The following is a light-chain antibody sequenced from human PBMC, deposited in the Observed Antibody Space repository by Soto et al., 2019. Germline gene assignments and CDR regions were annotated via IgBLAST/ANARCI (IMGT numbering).Light chain of an antibody. CDR2: DAS. CDR3: QQRGKWPRP. Sequence: EIVLTQSPATLSLSPGERATLSCRASQSVSSYLAWYQQKPGQAPRLLIYDASNRATDIPARFSGSGSGTDFTLTISSLESEDFAVYYCQQRGKWPRPFGQGTKLEIK. J-gene: IGKJ2*01. CDR1: QSVSSY. V-gene: IGKV3-11*01.